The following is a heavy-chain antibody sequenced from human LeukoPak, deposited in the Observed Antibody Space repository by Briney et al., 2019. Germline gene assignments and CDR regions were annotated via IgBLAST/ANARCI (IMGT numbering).Heavy chain of an antibody. Sequence: GGSLRLSCAASGFTFSSYWMSWVRQAPGKGLEWVANIKQDGSDKNYMGSVRGRFTISRDNAKSSLYLQMNSLRVEDAAVYYCARDLPSKQGFDPWGQGTLVTVSS. J-gene: IGHJ5*02. CDR1: GFTFSSYW. CDR2: IKQDGSDK. D-gene: IGHD6-13*01. CDR3: ARDLPSKQGFDP. V-gene: IGHV3-7*01.